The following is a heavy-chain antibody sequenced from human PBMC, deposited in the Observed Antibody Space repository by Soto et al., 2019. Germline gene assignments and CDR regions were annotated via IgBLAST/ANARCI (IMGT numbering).Heavy chain of an antibody. D-gene: IGHD2-2*01. Sequence: GGSLRLSCAASGFTFTTYSMNWVRQMPGKGLEWMGRIDPSDSYTNYSPSFQGHVTISADKSISTAYLQWSSLKASDTAMYYCARHAPRAAYGMDVWGQGTTVTVSS. CDR1: GFTFTTYS. CDR3: ARHAPRAAYGMDV. CDR2: IDPSDSYT. J-gene: IGHJ6*02. V-gene: IGHV5-10-1*01.